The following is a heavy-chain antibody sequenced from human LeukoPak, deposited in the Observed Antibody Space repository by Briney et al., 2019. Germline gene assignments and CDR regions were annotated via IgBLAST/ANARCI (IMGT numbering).Heavy chain of an antibody. Sequence: SQTLSLTCTVSGGSISSGDYYWSWIRQPPGKGLEWIGYIYYSGSTYYNPSLKSRVTISVDTSKNQFSLKLSSVTAADTAVYYCASNPRYCSGGSCNHYFDYWGQGTLVTVSS. J-gene: IGHJ4*02. CDR1: GGSISSGDYY. D-gene: IGHD2-15*01. CDR3: ASNPRYCSGGSCNHYFDY. CDR2: IYYSGST. V-gene: IGHV4-30-4*01.